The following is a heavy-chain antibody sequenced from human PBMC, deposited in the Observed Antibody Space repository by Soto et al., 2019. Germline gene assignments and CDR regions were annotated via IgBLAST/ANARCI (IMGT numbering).Heavy chain of an antibody. V-gene: IGHV1-46*03. CDR1: GYTFTNYY. CDR3: ARALADYHDDSNTPYTAFDI. Sequence: QVHLVQSGAEVKKPGASVKVSCKASGYTFTNYYIHWVRQAPGQGLEWMGMINPRGGGTTYTQKFQGRVTMTTDKYTSTVYMELSSLRSEDTAVYYCARALADYHDDSNTPYTAFDIWGQGTMVTASS. J-gene: IGHJ3*02. CDR2: INPRGGGT. D-gene: IGHD3-22*01.